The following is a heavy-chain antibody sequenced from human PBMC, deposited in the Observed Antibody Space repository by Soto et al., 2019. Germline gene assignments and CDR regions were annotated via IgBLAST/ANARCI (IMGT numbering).Heavy chain of an antibody. V-gene: IGHV3-15*07. J-gene: IGHJ6*02. Sequence: QLVESGGGLVRPGGSLRLSYSASGFSISSAWMNWVRQAPGKGLEWVGRIKTKIEGETTHYAAPVNGRFTVSRDDSKNMLYLQMNSLKADDTALYYCTTGSVEGVWGQGTTVTVSS. CDR3: TTGSVEGV. CDR2: IKTKIEGETT. CDR1: GFSISSAW. D-gene: IGHD2-15*01.